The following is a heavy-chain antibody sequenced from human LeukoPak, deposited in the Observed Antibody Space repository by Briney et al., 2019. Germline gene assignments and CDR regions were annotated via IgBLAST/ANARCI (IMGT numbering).Heavy chain of an antibody. CDR3: ARHDYGD. Sequence: GGSLRLSCAASGFTFSNFWMSWVRQAPGKGLEWVANIKHDGSEKYYVDSVKGRFTVSRDDAKNSLYLQMNSLRAEDTPVYYCARHDYGDLGQGTLVTVSS. V-gene: IGHV3-7*02. D-gene: IGHD4-17*01. CDR2: IKHDGSEK. CDR1: GFTFSNFW. J-gene: IGHJ4*02.